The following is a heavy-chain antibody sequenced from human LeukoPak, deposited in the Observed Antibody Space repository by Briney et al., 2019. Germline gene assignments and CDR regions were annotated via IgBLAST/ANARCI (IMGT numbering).Heavy chain of an antibody. CDR3: AKEGCTRCTPFVDY. CDR2: VSPSGDTT. V-gene: IGHV3-23*01. D-gene: IGHD2-2*01. J-gene: IGHJ4*02. Sequence: PGGSLRLSCAASGFTFSSWAMSWVRQAPGKGLEWVSAVSPSGDTTYYADSVKGRFTISRDNSKNTLYLQMNSLRAEDTAVYYRAKEGCTRCTPFVDYWGQGTLVTVSS. CDR1: GFTFSSWA.